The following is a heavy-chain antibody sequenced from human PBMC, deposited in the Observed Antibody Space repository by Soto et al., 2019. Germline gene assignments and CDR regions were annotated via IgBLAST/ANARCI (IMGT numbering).Heavy chain of an antibody. CDR1: GDSLNDYY. V-gene: IGHV1-2*04. CDR3: ARESGGATATLDYYYFYRDV. D-gene: IGHD5-12*01. CDR2: INPNGGVT. J-gene: IGHJ6*03. Sequence: QVQLVQSGAEVRKPGASVTVSCRSSGDSLNDYYIHWVRQAPGQGFEWMGWINPNGGVTKYAQKFQGWVSMTRDTSIRTVYMQLSRLRSDDTAVYYCARESGGATATLDYYYFYRDVWGTGTTVTVSS.